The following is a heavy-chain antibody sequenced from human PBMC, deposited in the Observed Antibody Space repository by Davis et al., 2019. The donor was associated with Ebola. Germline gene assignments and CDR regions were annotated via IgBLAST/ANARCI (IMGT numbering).Heavy chain of an antibody. J-gene: IGHJ5*02. CDR1: GYSFSSFG. V-gene: IGHV1-18*01. CDR3: AKDYCTTTICYNLGRFDP. D-gene: IGHD2-2*02. Sequence: AASVKVSCKTSGYSFSSFGVTWVRQAPGQGLEWMGWISGHNGDTEFAQRFQGRDTMTIDTSTGTAYMELRSLRFDDTAIYYCAKDYCTTTICYNLGRFDPWGQGTLVTVSS. CDR2: ISGHNGDT.